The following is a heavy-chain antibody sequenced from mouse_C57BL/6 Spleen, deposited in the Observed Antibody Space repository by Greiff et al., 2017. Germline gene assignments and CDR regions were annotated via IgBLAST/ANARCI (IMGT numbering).Heavy chain of an antibody. Sequence: QVHVKQPGAELVKPGASVKLSCKASGYTFTSYWMHWVKQRPGRGLEWIGRIDPNSGGTKYNEKFKSKATLTVDKPSSTAYMQLSSLTSEDSAVYYCARNYGSSYPFDYWGQGTTLTVSS. D-gene: IGHD1-1*01. V-gene: IGHV1-72*01. CDR2: IDPNSGGT. CDR1: GYTFTSYW. CDR3: ARNYGSSYPFDY. J-gene: IGHJ2*01.